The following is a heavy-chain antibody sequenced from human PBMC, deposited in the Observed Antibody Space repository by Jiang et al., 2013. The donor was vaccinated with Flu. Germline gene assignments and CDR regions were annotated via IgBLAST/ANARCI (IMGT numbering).Heavy chain of an antibody. V-gene: IGHV4-39*01. CDR1: GGSISSSVYH. D-gene: IGHD4-23*01. CDR2: FDYSGSS. J-gene: IGHJ4*02. CDR3: ARRGNSGPFDY. Sequence: TVSGGSISSSVYHWGWIRQPPGKGLEWIGSFDYSGSSYYNPSLKSRVTISVDTSKNQFSLKMTSVTAADTAVYYCARRGNSGPFDYWGQGTLVTVSS.